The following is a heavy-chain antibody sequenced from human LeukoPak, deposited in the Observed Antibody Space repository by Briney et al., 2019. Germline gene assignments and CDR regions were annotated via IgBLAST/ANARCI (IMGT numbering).Heavy chain of an antibody. CDR2: INPNSGGT. CDR1: GYTFTGYY. CDR3: ARDKVRGWFGELPIPAYYYYYYGMDV. D-gene: IGHD3-10*01. V-gene: IGHV1-2*02. J-gene: IGHJ6*02. Sequence: ASVKVSCKASGYTFTGYYMRWVRQAPGQGLEWMGWINPNSGGTNYAQKFQGRVTMTRDTSISTAYMELSRLRSDDTAVYYCARDKVRGWFGELPIPAYYYYYYGMDVWGQGTTVTVSS.